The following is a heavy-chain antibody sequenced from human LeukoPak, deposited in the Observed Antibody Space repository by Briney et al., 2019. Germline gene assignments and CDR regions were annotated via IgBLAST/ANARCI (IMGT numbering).Heavy chain of an antibody. CDR2: INPSGGST. J-gene: IGHJ4*02. Sequence: ASVKVSCKASGYTFTSYYMHWVRQAPGQGLEWMGIINPSGGSTSYAQKFQGRVTMTRDTSTSTVYMELSSLRSEDTAVYYCARVPNYYDSSGPNFDYWGQGTLVTVSS. CDR1: GYTFTSYY. CDR3: ARVPNYYDSSGPNFDY. V-gene: IGHV1-46*01. D-gene: IGHD3-22*01.